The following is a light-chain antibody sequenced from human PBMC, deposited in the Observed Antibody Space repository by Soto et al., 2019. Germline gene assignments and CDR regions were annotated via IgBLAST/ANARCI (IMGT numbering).Light chain of an antibody. CDR3: QQLNSYPYT. V-gene: IGKV1-9*01. J-gene: IGKJ2*01. CDR2: VAS. CDR1: QGISSY. Sequence: DIQLTQSPSFLSASVGDRVTITCRASQGISSYLAWYQQEPGNAPKLLIYVASTLQSGVPSRFSGSGSGTEFTLTISSLQPEDFATYYCQQLNSYPYTFGQGTKLEIK.